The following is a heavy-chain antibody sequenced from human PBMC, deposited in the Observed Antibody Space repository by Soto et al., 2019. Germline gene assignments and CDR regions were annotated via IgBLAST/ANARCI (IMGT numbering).Heavy chain of an antibody. V-gene: IGHV1-18*01. CDR2: ISAYNGNT. D-gene: IGHD3-10*01. CDR1: GFTLTTYG. J-gene: IGHJ6*02. CDR3: ARGGRDGMDV. Sequence: QIQLVQSGAEVKKPGASVKVSSKASGFTLTTYGFTWVRQAPGQGIEWMGWISAYNGNTNYAQKFQGRVTMTTDTSTSTVYLELRSLTSDDTAVYYCARGGRDGMDVWGQGTTVTLSS.